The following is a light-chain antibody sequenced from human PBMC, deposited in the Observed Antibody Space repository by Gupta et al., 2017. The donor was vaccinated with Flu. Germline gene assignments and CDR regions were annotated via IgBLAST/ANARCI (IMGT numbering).Light chain of an antibody. V-gene: IGKV4-1*01. CDR2: WAS. J-gene: IGKJ2*03. CDR3: QQYYSTPYS. Sequence: DIVMTQSPASLVVSLGGRATINCRSSQSVFFSSNNKDYLAWYQQKPGQPPKLLIYWASTRESGVPDRFSGSGSGTDFSLSVSSLQAEDAAVYYCQQYYSTPYSFGQGTKLEI. CDR1: QSVFFSSNNKDY.